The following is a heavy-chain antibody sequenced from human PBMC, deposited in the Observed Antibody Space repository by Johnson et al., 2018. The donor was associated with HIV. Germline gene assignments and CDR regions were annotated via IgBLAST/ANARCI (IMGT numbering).Heavy chain of an antibody. CDR3: SKDVLSLGYCSGGGCWEDAFDI. CDR1: QFTFGRYG. D-gene: IGHD2-15*01. Sequence: QVQLVESGGGVVQPGRSLRLSCRGSQFTFGRYGMHWLRQAPGKGLEWVAGISYDGSDKYHTNSVWVRFTVSRDNSKNTLYLQMNSLRAEDTAVYYCSKDVLSLGYCSGGGCWEDAFDIWGQGTKVTVSS. J-gene: IGHJ3*02. V-gene: IGHV3-30*18. CDR2: ISYDGSDK.